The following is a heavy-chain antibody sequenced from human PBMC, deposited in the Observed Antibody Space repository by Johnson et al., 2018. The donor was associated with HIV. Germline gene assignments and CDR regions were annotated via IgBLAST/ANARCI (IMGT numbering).Heavy chain of an antibody. CDR1: GFIFSNYN. CDR2: ITSSGSSV. CDR3: ARDATPWGGDYVGYAFDL. V-gene: IGHV3-11*04. D-gene: IGHD4-17*01. J-gene: IGHJ3*01. Sequence: QVQLVESGGGVVQPGRSLRLSCVASGFIFSNYNMAWIRQSPGKGLECLSYITSSGSSVYYTDFVKGRFTISRDNAKASVSLRMNSLRAEDSGIYYCARDATPWGGDYVGYAFDLWGQGTVVTVSS.